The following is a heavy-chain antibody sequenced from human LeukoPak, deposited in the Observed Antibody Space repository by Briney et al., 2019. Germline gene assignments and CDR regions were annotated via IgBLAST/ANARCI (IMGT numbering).Heavy chain of an antibody. V-gene: IGHV3-48*03. CDR3: SRASLAAWVVTRGYDY. CDR2: ISSSGSTI. D-gene: IGHD4-23*01. J-gene: IGHJ4*02. Sequence: PGGALTVSCVRCVWTFSRYQLNRLRQAPAKGREGVAYISSSGSTIYYVHYVKGRFPISRDNGKDAQYLHINILTADAAAADYFSRASLAAWVVTRGYDYWGQGTLVTVSS. CDR1: VWTFSRYQ.